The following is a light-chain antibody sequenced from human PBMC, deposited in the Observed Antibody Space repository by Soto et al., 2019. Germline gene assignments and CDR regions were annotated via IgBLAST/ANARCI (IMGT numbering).Light chain of an antibody. Sequence: DIQMTQSPSSLSGSVGDTVTITCRASERVAKWLAWYHQKPGNAPKVLIYDVSKLGSGVPSRFSGSGSETEFTLSITGLQPEDSATYFCQQYKIRSTFGQGTKVEV. V-gene: IGKV1-5*01. CDR1: ERVAKW. J-gene: IGKJ1*01. CDR2: DVS. CDR3: QQYKIRST.